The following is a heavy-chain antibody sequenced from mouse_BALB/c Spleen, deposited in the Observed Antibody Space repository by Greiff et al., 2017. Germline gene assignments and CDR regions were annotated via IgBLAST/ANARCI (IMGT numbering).Heavy chain of an antibody. Sequence: QVQLQQPGAELVKPGASVKMSCKASGYTFTSYNMHWVKQTPGQGLEWIGAIYPGNGDTSYNQKFKGKATLTADKSSSTAYMQLSSLTSEDSAVYYCAREDYGNYKWFAYWGQGTLVTVSA. CDR3: AREDYGNYKWFAY. D-gene: IGHD2-1*01. CDR1: GYTFTSYN. V-gene: IGHV1-12*01. CDR2: IYPGNGDT. J-gene: IGHJ3*01.